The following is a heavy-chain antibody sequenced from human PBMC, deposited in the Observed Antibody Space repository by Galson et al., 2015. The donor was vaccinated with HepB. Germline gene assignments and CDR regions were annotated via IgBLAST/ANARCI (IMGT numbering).Heavy chain of an antibody. CDR1: GFTFSGSA. D-gene: IGHD4-17*01. CDR3: TTTTVTTPGGDY. V-gene: IGHV3-73*01. Sequence: SLRLSCAASGFTFSGSAMHWVRQASGKGLEWVGRIRSKANSYATAYAASVKGRFTISRDDSKNTAYLQMNSLKTEDTAVYYCTTTTVTTPGGDYWGQGTLVTVPS. J-gene: IGHJ4*02. CDR2: IRSKANSYAT.